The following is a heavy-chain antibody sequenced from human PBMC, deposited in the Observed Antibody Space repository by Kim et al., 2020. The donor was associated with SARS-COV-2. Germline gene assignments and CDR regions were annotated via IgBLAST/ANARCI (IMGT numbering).Heavy chain of an antibody. J-gene: IGHJ4*02. Sequence: GGSLRLSCAASGFTFSSYEMNWVRQAPGKGLEWISYISASGTTIYYADSVKGRFTISRDNAKNSLYLQMHSLRAEDTALYYCARDRRDGGYPDPDYWGQGTLVTVSS. CDR3: ARDRRDGGYPDPDY. CDR1: GFTFSSYE. CDR2: ISASGTTI. V-gene: IGHV3-48*03. D-gene: IGHD5-12*01.